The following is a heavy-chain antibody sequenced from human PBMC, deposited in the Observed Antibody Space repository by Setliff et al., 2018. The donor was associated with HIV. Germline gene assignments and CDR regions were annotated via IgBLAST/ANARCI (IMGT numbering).Heavy chain of an antibody. J-gene: IGHJ4*02. CDR3: ARHVSWYSSSRSYYFDY. D-gene: IGHD6-13*01. V-gene: IGHV4-59*08. CDR1: GGSMNNYY. Sequence: SETLSLTCTVSGGSMNNYYWNWIRQTPGKGLEWIGYIYENAYAHYTVSLRSRVTVSMDTSKNQFSLKLSSVTAADTAVYYCARHVSWYSSSRSYYFDYWGQGTLVTVSS. CDR2: IYENAYA.